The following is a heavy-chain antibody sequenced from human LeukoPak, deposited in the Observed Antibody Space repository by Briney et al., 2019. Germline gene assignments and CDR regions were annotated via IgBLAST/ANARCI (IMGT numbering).Heavy chain of an antibody. Sequence: GGSLRFYCAASGFTFSSYWMSWVRQAPGKGLEWVANIKQDGSEKYYVDSVKGRFTISRDNAKNSLYLQMNSLRAEDTAVYYCARGDYDILTGLFDYWGQGTLVTVSS. D-gene: IGHD3-9*01. J-gene: IGHJ4*02. CDR2: IKQDGSEK. CDR1: GFTFSSYW. CDR3: ARGDYDILTGLFDY. V-gene: IGHV3-7*01.